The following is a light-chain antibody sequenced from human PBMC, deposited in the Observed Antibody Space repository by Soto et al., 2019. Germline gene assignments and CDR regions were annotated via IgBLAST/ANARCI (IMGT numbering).Light chain of an antibody. CDR2: DAS. V-gene: IGKV1-5*01. Sequence: DIQMTQSPSTLSSVGDRVTITCRASQSISSWLAWYQQKPGKAPKLLIYDASSLESGVPSRFSGGGSGTEFTLTISSLQPDDFATYYCQQYNSYWTFGQGTKVDIK. CDR1: QSISSW. CDR3: QQYNSYWT. J-gene: IGKJ1*01.